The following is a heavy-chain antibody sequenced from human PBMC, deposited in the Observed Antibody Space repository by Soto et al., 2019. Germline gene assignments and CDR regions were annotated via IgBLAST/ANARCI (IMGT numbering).Heavy chain of an antibody. Sequence: GGSLRLSCAASGFTASSNYMSWVRQAPGKGLEWVSVIYSGGSTYYADSVKGRFTISRDNSKNTLYLQMNSLRAEDTAVYYCARVSPHYYDFYYWGQGTLVTVSS. CDR1: GFTASSNY. D-gene: IGHD3-22*01. J-gene: IGHJ4*02. CDR3: ARVSPHYYDFYY. V-gene: IGHV3-53*01. CDR2: IYSGGST.